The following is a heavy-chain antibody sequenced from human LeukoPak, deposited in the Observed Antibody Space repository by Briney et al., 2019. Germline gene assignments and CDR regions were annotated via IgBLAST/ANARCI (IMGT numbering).Heavy chain of an antibody. CDR3: ARDSFGGGRYVDTAMVGHNWFDP. Sequence: PSETLSLTCTVSGGSISSYYWSWIRQPPGKGRGWVGYIYYSGCTNYTPSLKSRVTISVDTSKNQFSLKLSSVTAADTAVYYCARDSFGGGRYVDTAMVGHNWFDPWGQGTLVTVSS. CDR1: GGSISSYY. CDR2: IYYSGCT. J-gene: IGHJ5*02. D-gene: IGHD5-18*01. V-gene: IGHV4-59*01.